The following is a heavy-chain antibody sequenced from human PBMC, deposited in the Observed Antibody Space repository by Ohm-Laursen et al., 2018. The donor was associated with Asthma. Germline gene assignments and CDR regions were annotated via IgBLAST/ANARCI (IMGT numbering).Heavy chain of an antibody. J-gene: IGHJ4*02. CDR1: GFTFNKHH. D-gene: IGHD2-15*01. CDR3: AKDSSEVVAADEY. V-gene: IGHV3-23*01. Sequence: SLRLSCSASGFTFNKHHVTWVRQAPGKGLEWVSAIDGSGGRTYYADSVKGRFTISRDNPRNTLYLQMNSLRAEGTAVYYCAKDSSEVVAADEYWGQGTLVTVSS. CDR2: IDGSGGRT.